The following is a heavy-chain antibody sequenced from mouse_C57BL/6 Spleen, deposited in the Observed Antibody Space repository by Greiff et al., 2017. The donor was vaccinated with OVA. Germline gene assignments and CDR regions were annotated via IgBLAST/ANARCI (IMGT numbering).Heavy chain of an antibody. V-gene: IGHV5-6*01. J-gene: IGHJ3*01. CDR3: ARHLDSSGPFAY. Sequence: EVMLVESGGDLVKPGGSLKLSCAASGFTFSSYGMSWVRQTPDKRLEWVATISSGGSYTYYPDSVKGRFTISRDNAKNTLYLQMSSLKSEDTAMYYCARHLDSSGPFAYWGQGTLVTVSA. CDR2: ISSGGSYT. D-gene: IGHD3-2*02. CDR1: GFTFSSYG.